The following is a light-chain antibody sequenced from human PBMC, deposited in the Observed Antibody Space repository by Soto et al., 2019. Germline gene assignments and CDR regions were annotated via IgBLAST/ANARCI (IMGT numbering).Light chain of an antibody. V-gene: IGKV3-20*01. CDR1: QTLRRTY. Sequence: EIVLMQSPGTLSLSPGERATLSCRASQTLRRTYIAWYQQKPGQAPRVLIYGASKRATGIPDRFSGSGSGTDFSLTISRLAPEDFAVYYCHQYDNAPQTYGQGTKVEIK. CDR3: HQYDNAPQT. CDR2: GAS. J-gene: IGKJ2*01.